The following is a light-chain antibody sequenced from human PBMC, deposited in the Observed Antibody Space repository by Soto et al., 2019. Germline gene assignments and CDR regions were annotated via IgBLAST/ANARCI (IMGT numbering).Light chain of an antibody. CDR3: QQYNSWPPIT. V-gene: IGKV3-15*01. J-gene: IGKJ5*01. CDR1: DRVSRN. CDR2: DAS. Sequence: EVVITQSPATLSVSPGERATLSCRAIDRVSRNLALYQQKPGQAPRLLIYDASPRATGIPDRVSGGGSGTEFTLTISSLQSENFVVYYCQQYNSWPPITFGQRTRLENK.